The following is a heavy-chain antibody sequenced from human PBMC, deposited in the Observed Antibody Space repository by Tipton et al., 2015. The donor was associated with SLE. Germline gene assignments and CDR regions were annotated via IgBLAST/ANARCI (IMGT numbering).Heavy chain of an antibody. J-gene: IGHJ2*01. CDR1: GGSFSGYY. Sequence: TLSLTCAVYGGSFSGYYWSWIRQPPGKGLEWIGEINHSGSTNYNPSLKSRVTMSVDMSKNQFSLKLNSVTAADTAVYYCARVLWFGEADWYFDLWGRGTLVTVSS. CDR3: ARVLWFGEADWYFDL. D-gene: IGHD3-10*01. V-gene: IGHV4-34*01. CDR2: INHSGST.